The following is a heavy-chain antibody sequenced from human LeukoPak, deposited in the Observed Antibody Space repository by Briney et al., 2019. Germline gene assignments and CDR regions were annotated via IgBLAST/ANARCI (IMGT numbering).Heavy chain of an antibody. CDR1: GGSISSYY. Sequence: PSETLSLTCTVSGGSISSYYWSWIRQPPGKGLEWIGCIYYSGSTNYNPSLKSRVTISVDTSKNQFSLKLSSVTAADSAVYYCARQRFSEWYFDYWGQGTLVTVSS. CDR2: IYYSGST. CDR3: ARQRFSEWYFDY. V-gene: IGHV4-59*08. D-gene: IGHD3-3*01. J-gene: IGHJ4*02.